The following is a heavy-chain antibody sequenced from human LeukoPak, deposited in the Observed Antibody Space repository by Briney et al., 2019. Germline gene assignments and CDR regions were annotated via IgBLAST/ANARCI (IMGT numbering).Heavy chain of an antibody. CDR3: ARQVGGPGGY. CDR1: GGSISSSSYY. J-gene: IGHJ4*02. Sequence: SETLSLTCTVSGGSISSSSYYWGWIRQPPGKGLEWTGSIYYSGSTYYNPSLKSRVTISVDTSKNQFSLKLSSVTAADTAVYYCARQVGGPGGYWGQGTLVTVSS. V-gene: IGHV4-39*01. CDR2: IYYSGST. D-gene: IGHD3-16*01.